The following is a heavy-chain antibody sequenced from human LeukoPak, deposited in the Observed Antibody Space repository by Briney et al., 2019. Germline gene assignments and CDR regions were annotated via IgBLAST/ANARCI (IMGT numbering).Heavy chain of an antibody. CDR2: ISSSSSYI. V-gene: IGHV3-21*01. CDR3: ARDEFLVRGVLKLFDY. D-gene: IGHD3-10*01. Sequence: GGSLRLSCAASGFTFSSYAMSWVRQAPGKGLDWVSSISSSSSYIYYADSVKGRFTISRDNAKNSLYLQMNSLRAEDTAVYYCARDEFLVRGVLKLFDYWGQGTLVTVSS. CDR1: GFTFSSYA. J-gene: IGHJ4*02.